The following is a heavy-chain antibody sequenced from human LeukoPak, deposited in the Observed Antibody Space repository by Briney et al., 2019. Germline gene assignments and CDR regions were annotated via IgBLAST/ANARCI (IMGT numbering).Heavy chain of an antibody. CDR1: GGTFSSYA. J-gene: IGHJ4*02. D-gene: IGHD6-13*01. V-gene: IGHV1-69*05. Sequence: SVKVSCKASGGTFSSYAISWVRQAPGQGLEWMGRIIPIFGTANYAQKFQGRVTITTDESTSTAYMELSSLRSEDTAVYYCARDKNKVGSSWYFPNFNFWGQGTLVTVSS. CDR3: ARDKNKVGSSWYFPNFNF. CDR2: IIPIFGTA.